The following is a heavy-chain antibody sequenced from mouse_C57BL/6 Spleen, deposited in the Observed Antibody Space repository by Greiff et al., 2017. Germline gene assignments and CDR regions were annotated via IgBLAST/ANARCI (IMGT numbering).Heavy chain of an antibody. CDR3: ARLGGKGWFAY. Sequence: EVQVVESGPELVKPGASVKMSCKASGYTFTDYNMHWVKQSHGKSLEWIGYINPNNGGTSYNQKFKGKATLTVNKSSSTAYMELRSLTSEDSAVYYCARLGGKGWFAYWGQGTLVTVSA. CDR2: INPNNGGT. D-gene: IGHD1-1*02. J-gene: IGHJ3*01. CDR1: GYTFTDYN. V-gene: IGHV1-22*01.